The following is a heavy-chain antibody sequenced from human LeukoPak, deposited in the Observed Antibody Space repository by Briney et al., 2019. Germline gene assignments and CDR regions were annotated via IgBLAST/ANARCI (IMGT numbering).Heavy chain of an antibody. CDR1: GFTFSSCS. CDR3: ARASQWLAFDA. J-gene: IGHJ4*02. D-gene: IGHD6-19*01. V-gene: IGHV3-66*01. Sequence: GGSLRLSCAVSGFTFSSCSMNWVRQAPGKGLEWVSTIYSGERTNYGDSMKDRFTISRDIPTNTLYLQMNSLRGEDTALYYCARASQWLAFDAWGQGALVTVSS. CDR2: IYSGERT.